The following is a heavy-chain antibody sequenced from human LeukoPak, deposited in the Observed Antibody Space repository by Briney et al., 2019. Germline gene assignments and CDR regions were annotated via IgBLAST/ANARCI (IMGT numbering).Heavy chain of an antibody. Sequence: PGGSLRLSCAASGFPFSGYWMHWVRQAPGKGLVWVSRIDDDGAGTTYADSVKGRFTISRDNAKNTLYLQMNSLRVEDTAVYYRARSASGYDAWGQGTLVT. D-gene: IGHD5-12*01. J-gene: IGHJ5*02. V-gene: IGHV3-74*01. CDR2: IDDDGAGT. CDR1: GFPFSGYW. CDR3: ARSASGYDA.